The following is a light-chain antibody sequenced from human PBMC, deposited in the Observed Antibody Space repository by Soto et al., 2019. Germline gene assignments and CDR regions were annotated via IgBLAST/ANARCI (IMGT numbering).Light chain of an antibody. CDR1: SRDVGNYNY. CDR3: SSYTSSSHLI. J-gene: IGLJ2*01. V-gene: IGLV2-14*03. Sequence: QSALTQPASVSGSLGQSVTISCTGTSRDVGNYNYVSWYQHHTGRAPKLVIYDVNNRPAGISNRFSGSKSDNTASLIIFGLQAEDEADYYCSSYTSSSHLIFGGGTKLTVL. CDR2: DVN.